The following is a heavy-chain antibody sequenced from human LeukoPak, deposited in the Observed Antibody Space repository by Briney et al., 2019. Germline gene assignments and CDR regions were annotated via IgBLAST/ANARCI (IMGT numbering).Heavy chain of an antibody. CDR1: GFTFSYHW. Sequence: GGSLRLSCGASGFTFSYHWMHWVRQVPGKGLVWVSRIDGGGSSTSYADSVKGRFSISRDNAKSTLYLQMSSLRAEDTAVYYCAREWGYSGSYYRGAFDIWGQGTMVTVSS. V-gene: IGHV3-74*01. CDR2: IDGGGSST. J-gene: IGHJ3*02. D-gene: IGHD1-26*01. CDR3: AREWGYSGSYYRGAFDI.